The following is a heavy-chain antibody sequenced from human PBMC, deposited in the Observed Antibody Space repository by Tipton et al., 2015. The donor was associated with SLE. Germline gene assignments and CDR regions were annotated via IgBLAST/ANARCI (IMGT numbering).Heavy chain of an antibody. CDR3: ARGNFGKYYVDY. CDR1: GFTVSSNY. J-gene: IGHJ4*02. D-gene: IGHD3-3*01. CDR2: IYSGGTT. Sequence: SLRLSCAASGFTVSSNYMTWVRQAPGKGLEWVSIIYSGGTTYYADSVKGRFTISRANSKNTLYLQMHSLRGDDTAVYYCARGNFGKYYVDYWGPGALVTVSS. V-gene: IGHV3-66*02.